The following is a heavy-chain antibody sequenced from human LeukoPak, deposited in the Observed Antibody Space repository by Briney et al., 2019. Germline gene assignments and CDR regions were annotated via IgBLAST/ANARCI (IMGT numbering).Heavy chain of an antibody. CDR2: ISGSGGST. Sequence: PGGSLRPSCAASGFTFSSYAMSWVRQAPGKGLEWVSAISGSGGSTYYADSVKGRFTIARDNSKNTLYLQMNSLRAEDTAAYYCARPLYSGSYYSQLFDYWGQGTLVTVSS. D-gene: IGHD1-26*01. CDR1: GFTFSSYA. V-gene: IGHV3-23*01. J-gene: IGHJ4*02. CDR3: ARPLYSGSYYSQLFDY.